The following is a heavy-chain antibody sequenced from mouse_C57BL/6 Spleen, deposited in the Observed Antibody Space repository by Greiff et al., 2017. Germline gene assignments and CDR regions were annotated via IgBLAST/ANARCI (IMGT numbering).Heavy chain of an antibody. Sequence: VQLQQPGAELVRPGSSVKLSCKASGYTFTSYWMHWVKQRPIQGLEWIGNIDPSDSENHYNQKFKDKATLTVDKSSSTAYMQLSSLTSEDSAVYYCARVSYGSSYLFAYWGQGTLVTVSA. J-gene: IGHJ3*01. CDR3: ARVSYGSSYLFAY. V-gene: IGHV1-52*01. D-gene: IGHD1-1*01. CDR2: IDPSDSEN. CDR1: GYTFTSYW.